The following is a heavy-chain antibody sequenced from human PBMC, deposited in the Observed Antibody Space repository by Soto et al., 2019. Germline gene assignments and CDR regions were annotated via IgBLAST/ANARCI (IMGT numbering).Heavy chain of an antibody. CDR2: IYYSGSN. Sequence: QVQLQESGPGLVKPSQTLSLTCTVSGGSISSGGYYWSWIRQHPGKGLEWIGYIYYSGSNYYNPSLKSRVTISIDTSKNQFSLKLSAVTAADTAVYYCAREGPSSTWGHNWFDPWGQGTLVTVSS. D-gene: IGHD6-13*01. CDR1: GGSISSGGYY. CDR3: AREGPSSTWGHNWFDP. J-gene: IGHJ5*02. V-gene: IGHV4-31*03.